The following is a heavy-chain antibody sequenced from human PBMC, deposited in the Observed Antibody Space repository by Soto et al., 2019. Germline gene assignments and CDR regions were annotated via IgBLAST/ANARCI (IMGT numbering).Heavy chain of an antibody. CDR1: GGSISSFY. CDR3: ARGVSEIDFYQWANWFDL. CDR2: VYDSGSS. J-gene: IGHJ5*02. D-gene: IGHD1-26*01. Sequence: QMVLQESGPGLVKPSETLSLTCNVSGGSISSFYWTWIRQPAGGRLEWIGRVYDSGSSNYNPSLKTRITMSLHRSRSQFSLSLYSVTAADTAVYYCARGVSEIDFYQWANWFDLCGQGILVTVSS. V-gene: IGHV4-4*07.